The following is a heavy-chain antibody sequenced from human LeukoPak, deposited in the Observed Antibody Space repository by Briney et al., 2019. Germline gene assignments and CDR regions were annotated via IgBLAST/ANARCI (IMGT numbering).Heavy chain of an antibody. CDR2: INPNSGGT. D-gene: IGHD3-22*01. CDR1: GYTFTDYY. CDR3: AREIGTMIVVDNAFDI. V-gene: IGHV1-2*06. J-gene: IGHJ3*02. Sequence: ASVKVSCKASGYTFTDYYIHWVRQRQAPGQGLEWMGRINPNSGGTNYAQKFQGRVTMTRDTSISTAYMELSRLRSDDTAVYHCAREIGTMIVVDNAFDIWGQGTMVTVSS.